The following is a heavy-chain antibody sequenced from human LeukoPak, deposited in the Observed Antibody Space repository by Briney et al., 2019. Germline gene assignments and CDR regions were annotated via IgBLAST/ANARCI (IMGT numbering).Heavy chain of an antibody. J-gene: IGHJ6*02. V-gene: IGHV3-7*01. CDR3: ATYTHWVAGDV. CDR1: GFTFSDSW. Sequence: GGSLRLSCAASGFTFSDSWMSWVRQAPGKGLEWVANMNQDGSAKDYVDPVKGRFTISRDNARNSLYLQMSSLRAEDTAVYYCATYTHWVAGDVWGQGTTVTVSS. CDR2: MNQDGSAK. D-gene: IGHD3-16*01.